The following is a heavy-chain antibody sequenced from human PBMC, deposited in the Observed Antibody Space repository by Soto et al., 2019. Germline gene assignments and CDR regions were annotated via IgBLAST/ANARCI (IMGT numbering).Heavy chain of an antibody. D-gene: IGHD3-10*01. CDR2: IYTSGGT. J-gene: IGHJ3*02. Sequence: LSLTCTVSGGSISSYYWSWIRQPAGKGLEWIGRIYTSGGTNYNPSLKSRVTMSVDMSKNQFSLNLSSVTAAADTAVYYCARDRITLANDAFDIWGQGTMVTVSS. CDR3: ARDRITLANDAFDI. V-gene: IGHV4-4*07. CDR1: GGSISSYY.